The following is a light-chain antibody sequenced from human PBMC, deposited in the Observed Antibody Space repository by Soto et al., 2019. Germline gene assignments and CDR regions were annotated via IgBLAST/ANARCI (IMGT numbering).Light chain of an antibody. J-gene: IGLJ3*02. CDR2: GNN. CDR3: QSYDSSLSGWV. V-gene: IGLV1-40*01. Sequence: QSVLTQPPSVSVAPGQRVTISCTGSSSNIGAGYDVHWYQQLPGTAPKLLIYGNNNRPSGVPDRFSGSKSGTSASLAITGLRAEDEADYYCQSYDSSLSGWVFGGGTKLTVL. CDR1: SSNIGAGYD.